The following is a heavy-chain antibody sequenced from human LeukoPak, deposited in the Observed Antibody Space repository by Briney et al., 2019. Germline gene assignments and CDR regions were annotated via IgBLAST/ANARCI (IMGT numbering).Heavy chain of an antibody. CDR1: GFTFSSYS. V-gene: IGHV3-48*01. D-gene: IGHD3-22*01. CDR3: ARVHTDNDYYDSSGYVDY. J-gene: IGHJ4*02. Sequence: GGSLRLSCAASGFTFSSYSMNWVRQAPGKGLEWVSYTSGGSTIHYADSVKGRFTISRDNSKNTLYLQMNSLRAEDTAVYYCARVHTDNDYYDSSGYVDYWGQGTLVTVSS. CDR2: TSGGSTI.